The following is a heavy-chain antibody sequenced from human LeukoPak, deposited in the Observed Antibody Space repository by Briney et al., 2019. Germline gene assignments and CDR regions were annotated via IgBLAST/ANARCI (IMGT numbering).Heavy chain of an antibody. CDR2: IYYSGST. J-gene: IGHJ4*02. CDR3: ARDGDTAMVTHYPYFDY. D-gene: IGHD5-18*01. CDR1: GGSISSSSYY. Sequence: TSETLSLTCTVSGGSISSSSYYWGWIRQPPGKGLGWIGSIYYSGSTYYNPSLKSRVTISVDTSKNQFSLKLSSVTAADTAVYYCARDGDTAMVTHYPYFDYWGQGTLVTVSS. V-gene: IGHV4-39*07.